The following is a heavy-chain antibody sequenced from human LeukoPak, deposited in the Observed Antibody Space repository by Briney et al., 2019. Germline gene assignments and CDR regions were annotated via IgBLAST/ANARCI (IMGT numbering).Heavy chain of an antibody. CDR3: ARVGSYAFDI. J-gene: IGHJ3*02. CDR1: GGSISSYY. Sequence: PSETLSLTCTVSGGSISSYYWSWIRQPPGRGLEWIGYIHYSGSINSNPSLKSRVTISVDTSKNQFSLRLSSVTAADTAVYYCARVGSYAFDIWGQGTMVTVPS. V-gene: IGHV4-59*01. CDR2: IHYSGSI.